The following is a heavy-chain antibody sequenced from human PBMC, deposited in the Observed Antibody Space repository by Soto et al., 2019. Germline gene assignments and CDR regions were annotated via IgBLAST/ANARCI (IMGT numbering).Heavy chain of an antibody. CDR1: GGTFSSYI. CDR3: AVGDHYYDSSGYYFDY. D-gene: IGHD3-22*01. CDR2: VIPLFNTS. J-gene: IGHJ4*02. V-gene: IGHV1-69*01. Sequence: QVQLVQSGAEVKKPGSSVKVSCKASGGTFSSYIIAWVRQAPGQGFEWMGGVIPLFNTSNYARTFQGRVTITADESTSTAYMELSSLTSDDTYVFYCAVGDHYYDSSGYYFDYWGQGTLVTVSS.